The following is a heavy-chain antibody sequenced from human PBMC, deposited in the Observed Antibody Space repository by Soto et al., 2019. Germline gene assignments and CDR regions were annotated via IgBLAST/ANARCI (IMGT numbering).Heavy chain of an antibody. Sequence: SETLSLTCAVYGGSFSGYYWSWIRQPPGKGLEWIGEINHSGSTNYNPSLKSRVTISVDTSKNQFSLKLSSVTAADTAVYYCARVGAAAGRKGGWFDPWGQGTLVTVS. V-gene: IGHV4-34*01. D-gene: IGHD6-13*01. CDR3: ARVGAAAGRKGGWFDP. CDR2: INHSGST. CDR1: GGSFSGYY. J-gene: IGHJ5*02.